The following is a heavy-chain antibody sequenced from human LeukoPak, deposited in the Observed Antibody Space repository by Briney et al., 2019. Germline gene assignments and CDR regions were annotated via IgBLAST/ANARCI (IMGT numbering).Heavy chain of an antibody. CDR3: ARRKNPDYGDYRDAFDI. D-gene: IGHD4-17*01. V-gene: IGHV4-59*08. CDR1: GGSISSYY. CDR2: IYYSGST. Sequence: TSETLSLTCTVSGGSISSYYWSWIRQPPGKGLEWIGYIYYSGSTNYNPSLKSRVTISVDTSKNQFSLKLSSVTAADTAVYYCARRKNPDYGDYRDAFDIWGQGTMVTVSS. J-gene: IGHJ3*02.